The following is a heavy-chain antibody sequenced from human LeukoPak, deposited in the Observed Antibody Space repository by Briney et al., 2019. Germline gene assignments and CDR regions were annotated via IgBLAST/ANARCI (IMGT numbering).Heavy chain of an antibody. V-gene: IGHV3-30*02. D-gene: IGHD2-2*01. Sequence: GGSLRLSCAASGFSFSGHGMHWVRQAPGRGLEWVAFIRYDDGSDQYYADSVKGRFTISRDNSKNTLSLQMNSLRVDDTAVYYCAKDVPQAWQLLGHWGQGTLVTVFS. CDR2: IRYDDGSDQ. J-gene: IGHJ4*02. CDR1: GFSFSGHG. CDR3: AKDVPQAWQLLGH.